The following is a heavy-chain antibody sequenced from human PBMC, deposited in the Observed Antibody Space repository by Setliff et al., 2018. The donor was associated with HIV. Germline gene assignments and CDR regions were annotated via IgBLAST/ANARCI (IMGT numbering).Heavy chain of an antibody. CDR2: INAGNGNT. Sequence: ASVKVSCKASGYTFTSYAMHWVRQAPGQRLEWMGWINAGNGNTKYSQNFQGRVTITRDTSSTTSYMELSGLKSEDTAVYYCATKVYCTNGVCLDAFDVWGQGTMVTVSS. CDR1: GYTFTSYA. D-gene: IGHD2-8*01. J-gene: IGHJ3*01. V-gene: IGHV1-3*01. CDR3: ATKVYCTNGVCLDAFDV.